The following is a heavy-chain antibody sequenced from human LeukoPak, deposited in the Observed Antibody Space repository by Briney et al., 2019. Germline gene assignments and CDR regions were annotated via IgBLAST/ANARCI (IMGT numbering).Heavy chain of an antibody. D-gene: IGHD4/OR15-4a*01. J-gene: IGHJ4*02. Sequence: GGSLRLSCAASGFTFSSYEMNWVRQAPGKGLEWVSYISNSGSSGSSIHYADSVKGRFTISRDNAKNSLYLKMNSLRAEDTAVYYCARDIYGGHGYFDYWGQGTLVTVSS. CDR2: ISNSGSSGSSI. CDR1: GFTFSSYE. CDR3: ARDIYGGHGYFDY. V-gene: IGHV3-48*03.